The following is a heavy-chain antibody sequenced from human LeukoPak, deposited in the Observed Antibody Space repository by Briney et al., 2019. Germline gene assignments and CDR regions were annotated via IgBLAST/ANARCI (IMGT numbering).Heavy chain of an antibody. D-gene: IGHD6-6*01. V-gene: IGHV1-69*06. Sequence: SVKVSCKASGGTFSSYAISWVRQAPGQGLEWMGGIIPIFGTANYAQKFQGRVTITADKSTSTAYMELSSLRSEDTAVYYCARFIASSSSGFYYMDVWGKGTTVTVSS. CDR3: ARFIASSSSGFYYMDV. J-gene: IGHJ6*03. CDR2: IIPIFGTA. CDR1: GGTFSSYA.